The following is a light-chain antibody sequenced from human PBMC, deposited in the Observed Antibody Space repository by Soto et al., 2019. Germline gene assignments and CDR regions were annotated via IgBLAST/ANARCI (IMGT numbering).Light chain of an antibody. J-gene: IGKJ2*01. CDR1: QSVSSSY. Sequence: ELVLTQSPGTLSLSPGERATLSCRASQSVSSSYLAWYQQKPGQAPRLLIYGASSRATGIPDRFSGSGSGTDFTITISRLEPEDFAVYYCQQYGSSPPYTVGQGTKLEIK. CDR2: GAS. CDR3: QQYGSSPPYT. V-gene: IGKV3-20*01.